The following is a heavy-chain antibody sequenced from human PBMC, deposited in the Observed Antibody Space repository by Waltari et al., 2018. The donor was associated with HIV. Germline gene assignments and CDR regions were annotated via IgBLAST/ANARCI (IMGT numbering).Heavy chain of an antibody. Sequence: EVQLVESGGALFQPGGSLKLSCATSGSTFSGHGLNWVRQVPGKGLEWVSHINFDGRDIYYSDSVKGRFTVSRDNTKKSVYLQMNSLRVEDTAVYFCARDFEYASDYWGQGTLVTVSS. CDR2: INFDGRDI. V-gene: IGHV3-48*03. CDR3: ARDFEYASDY. CDR1: GSTFSGHG. D-gene: IGHD2-2*01. J-gene: IGHJ4*02.